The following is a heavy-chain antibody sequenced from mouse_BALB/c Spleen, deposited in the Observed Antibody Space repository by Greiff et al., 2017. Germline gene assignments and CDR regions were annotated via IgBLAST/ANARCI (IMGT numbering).Heavy chain of an antibody. Sequence: EVQRVESGPELVKPGASVKMSCKASGYTFTSYVMHWVKQKPGQGLEWIGYINPYNDGTKYNEKFKGKATLTSDKSSSTAYMELSSLTSEDSAVYYCARSGYDYDEAWFAYWGQGTLVTVSA. CDR3: ARSGYDYDEAWFAY. D-gene: IGHD2-4*01. J-gene: IGHJ3*01. CDR1: GYTFTSYV. V-gene: IGHV1-14*01. CDR2: INPYNDGT.